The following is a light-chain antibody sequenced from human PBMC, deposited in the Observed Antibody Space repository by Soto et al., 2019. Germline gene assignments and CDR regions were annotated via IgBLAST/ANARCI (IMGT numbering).Light chain of an antibody. CDR3: QQYNSYWT. J-gene: IGKJ1*01. Sequence: DLQMTQSPSTLSPSVGDRVTITCRASQSISSWLAWYQQKPGKAPKLLIYAASSLESGVPSRFSGSGSGTESTLTIRSLQPDDFATYYCQQYNSYWTCGQGTKVDIK. CDR1: QSISSW. CDR2: AAS. V-gene: IGKV1-5*01.